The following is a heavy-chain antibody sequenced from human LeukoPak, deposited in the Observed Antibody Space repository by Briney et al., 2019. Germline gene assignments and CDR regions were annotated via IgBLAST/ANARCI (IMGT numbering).Heavy chain of an antibody. J-gene: IGHJ4*02. CDR2: VHFEGTTK. D-gene: IGHD2-2*03. V-gene: IGHV3-30*02. CDR1: RFTFSSYG. Sequence: VGSLRLSCAASRFTFSSYGMHCVCHSPGKGVGWVAFVHFEGTTKYSGDSVKGRFTVSRDNSKDILYLKMDSLRPEDTAVYYCAKDQCTRTRCDGYPGHWGQGTLVAVSS. CDR3: AKDQCTRTRCDGYPGH.